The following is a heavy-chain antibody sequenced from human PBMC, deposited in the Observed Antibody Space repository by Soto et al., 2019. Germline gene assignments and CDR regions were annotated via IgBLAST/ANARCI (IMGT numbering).Heavy chain of an antibody. J-gene: IGHJ6*02. D-gene: IGHD1-26*01. V-gene: IGHV4-31*03. Sequence: QVQLQESGPGLVKPSQTLSLTCTVSGGSISSGGYYWSWIRQHPGKGLEWIGYLYYSGSTYYNPSLKSRVTISVATSKNQFSLKLSSVPAADTAVYYCASGTEVSPSWDVWGQGTTVTVSS. CDR2: LYYSGST. CDR1: GGSISSGGYY. CDR3: ASGTEVSPSWDV.